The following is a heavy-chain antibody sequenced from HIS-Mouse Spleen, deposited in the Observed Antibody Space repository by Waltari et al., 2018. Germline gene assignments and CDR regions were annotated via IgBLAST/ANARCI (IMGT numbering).Heavy chain of an antibody. D-gene: IGHD6-19*01. Sequence: QVTLRESGPALVKPTQTLTLTCTFSGFSLSTSGMCVSWIRQPPGKALEWLARIDWDDDKYSSTSLKTRLTNSKDTSKNQVVLTMTNMDPVDTATYYCARIAEGYSSGWYAFDYWGQGTLVTVSS. CDR1: GFSLSTSGMC. CDR2: IDWDDDK. J-gene: IGHJ4*02. CDR3: ARIAEGYSSGWYAFDY. V-gene: IGHV2-70*15.